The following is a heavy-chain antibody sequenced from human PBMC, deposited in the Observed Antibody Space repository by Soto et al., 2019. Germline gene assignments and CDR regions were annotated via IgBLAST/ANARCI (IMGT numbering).Heavy chain of an antibody. CDR1: GFTFSSYE. Sequence: EVQLVESGGGLVQPGGSLRLSCAASGFTFSSYEMNWVRQAPGKGLEWVSYISSSGSTIYYADSVKGRFTISRDNAKNSLDLQMNSLRAEDTAVYYCARVGPIAAEFDYWGQGTLVTVSS. CDR2: ISSSGSTI. J-gene: IGHJ4*02. CDR3: ARVGPIAAEFDY. V-gene: IGHV3-48*03. D-gene: IGHD6-13*01.